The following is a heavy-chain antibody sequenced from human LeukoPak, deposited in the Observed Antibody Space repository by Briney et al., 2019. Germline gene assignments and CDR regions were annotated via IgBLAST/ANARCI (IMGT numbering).Heavy chain of an antibody. V-gene: IGHV4-59*01. Sequence: SETLSLTCTVSGGSISNYYWSWIRQPPGKGLEWIGYIYYSGSTNYNPSLKSRVTISVNTSKNQFSLNLSSVTAADTAMYYCARDRSPEGYYDSSHWDYYHGMDVWGQGTTVTVSS. CDR1: GGSISNYY. CDR3: ARDRSPEGYYDSSHWDYYHGMDV. D-gene: IGHD3-22*01. CDR2: IYYSGST. J-gene: IGHJ6*02.